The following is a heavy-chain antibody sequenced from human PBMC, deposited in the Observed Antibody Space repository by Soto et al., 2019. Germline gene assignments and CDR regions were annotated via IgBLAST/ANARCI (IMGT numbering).Heavy chain of an antibody. CDR3: AKDPCRITISYYVDD. V-gene: IGHV3-30*18. Sequence: LRLSCSGSGFTFLNSAMYWVRQAPGKGLEWVGLISYDGSKTYYADSVKGRLTISRDNSKNTLYLQMNSLRAEDTAVYYCAKDPCRITISYYVDDWGQGTLVTVS. D-gene: IGHD3-3*01. CDR1: GFTFLNSA. CDR2: ISYDGSKT. J-gene: IGHJ4*02.